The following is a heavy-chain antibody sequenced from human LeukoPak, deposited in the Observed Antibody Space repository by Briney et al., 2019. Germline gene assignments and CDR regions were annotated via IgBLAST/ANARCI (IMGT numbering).Heavy chain of an antibody. D-gene: IGHD3-10*01. J-gene: IGHJ4*02. CDR3: ARGLKFYGSGSYRPYFDY. CDR2: IYYSGST. V-gene: IGHV4-39*07. CDR1: GGSISSSSYY. Sequence: PSETLSLTCTVSGGSISSSSYYWGWIRQPPGKGLEWIGSIYYSGSTYYNPSLKSRVTISVDTSKNQFSLKLSSVTAADTAVYYCARGLKFYGSGSYRPYFDYWGQGTLVTVSS.